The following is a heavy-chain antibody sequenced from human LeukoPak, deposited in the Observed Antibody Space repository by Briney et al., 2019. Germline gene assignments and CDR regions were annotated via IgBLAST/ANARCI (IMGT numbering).Heavy chain of an antibody. Sequence: GGSLRLSCAASGFTFSSYEMNWVRQAPGKGLEWVSYISSSGSTIYYADSVKGRFTISRDNVKNPLYLQMNSLRAEDTAVYYCARGTRYYYGSGSYPDYWGQGTLVTVSS. J-gene: IGHJ4*02. V-gene: IGHV3-48*03. D-gene: IGHD3-10*01. CDR3: ARGTRYYYGSGSYPDY. CDR1: GFTFSSYE. CDR2: ISSSGSTI.